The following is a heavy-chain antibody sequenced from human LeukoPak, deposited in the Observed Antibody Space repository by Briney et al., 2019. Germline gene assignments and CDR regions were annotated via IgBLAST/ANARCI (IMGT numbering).Heavy chain of an antibody. CDR2: IYYSGST. CDR3: ARWYYDSSGYRYFDH. V-gene: IGHV4-31*03. CDR1: GGSISSGGYY. D-gene: IGHD3-22*01. Sequence: SQTLSLTCTVSGGSISSGGYYWNWIRQHPGKGLEWIGYIYYSGSTYYNPSLKSRVTISVDTSKNQFSLKLSSVTAADTAVYYCARWYYDSSGYRYFDHWGQGTLVTVSS. J-gene: IGHJ4*02.